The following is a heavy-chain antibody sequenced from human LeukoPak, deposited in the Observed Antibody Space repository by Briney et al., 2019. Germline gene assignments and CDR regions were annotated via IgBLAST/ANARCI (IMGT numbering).Heavy chain of an antibody. Sequence: SETLSLTCTVSGGPIDRHYWSWIRQPPGKGLEWIGYFFYPGSTNYNPSLKSRVTMSLGTSRDQFSLRLTSVTAADTAIYYCASRPAGSTWYGVFDYWSQGTLVTVSS. D-gene: IGHD6-13*01. V-gene: IGHV4-59*11. J-gene: IGHJ4*02. CDR2: FFYPGST. CDR1: GGPIDRHY. CDR3: ASRPAGSTWYGVFDY.